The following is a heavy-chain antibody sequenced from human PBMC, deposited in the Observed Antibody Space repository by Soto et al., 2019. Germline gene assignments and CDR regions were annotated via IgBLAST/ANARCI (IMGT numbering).Heavy chain of an antibody. D-gene: IGHD2-15*01. CDR1: GYSFTSYW. CDR3: ARCLLRGYCSGGSCYNNWFDP. Sequence: PGESLKISCKGSGYSFTSYWIGWVRQMPGKGLEWMGIIYPGDSDTRYSPSFQGQVTISADKSISTAYLQWSSLKASDTAMYYCARCLLRGYCSGGSCYNNWFDPWGQGTLVTVSS. CDR2: IYPGDSDT. J-gene: IGHJ5*02. V-gene: IGHV5-51*01.